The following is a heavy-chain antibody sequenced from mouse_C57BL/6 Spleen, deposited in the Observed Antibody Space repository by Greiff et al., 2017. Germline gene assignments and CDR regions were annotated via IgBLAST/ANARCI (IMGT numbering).Heavy chain of an antibody. CDR1: GYTFTDYE. CDR2: IDPETGGT. D-gene: IGHD2-2*01. Sequence: QVQLQQSGAELVRPGASVTLSCKASGYTFTDYEMHWVKQTPVHGLEWIGAIDPETGGTAYNQKFKGKAILTADKSSSTAYMELRSLTSEDSAVYYCTRFGWLRPDYWGQGTTLTVSS. V-gene: IGHV1-15*01. J-gene: IGHJ2*01. CDR3: TRFGWLRPDY.